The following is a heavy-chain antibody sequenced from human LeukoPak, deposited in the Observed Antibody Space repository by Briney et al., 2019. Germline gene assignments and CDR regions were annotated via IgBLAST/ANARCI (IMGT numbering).Heavy chain of an antibody. CDR1: GFTFSSYA. D-gene: IGHD6-13*01. CDR2: ISYDGSNK. J-gene: IGHJ4*02. V-gene: IGHV3-30*03. CDR3: AINSSPDY. Sequence: AGGSLRLSCAASGFTFSSYAMSWVRQAPGKGLEWVAVISYDGSNKYYADSVKGRFTISRDNSKNTLYLQMNSLRAKDTAVYYCAINSSPDYWGQGTLVTVSS.